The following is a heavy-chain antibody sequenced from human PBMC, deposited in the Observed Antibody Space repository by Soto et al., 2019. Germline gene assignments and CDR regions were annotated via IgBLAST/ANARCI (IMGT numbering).Heavy chain of an antibody. D-gene: IGHD1-20*01. CDR3: AREYNWSLYYYYGMDV. J-gene: IGHJ6*02. CDR1: GFTFSSYG. CDR2: IWYDGSNK. V-gene: IGHV3-33*01. Sequence: PGGSLRLSCAASGFTFSSYGMHWVRQARGKGLEWVAVIWYDGSNKYYADSVKGRFTISRDNSKNTLYLQMNSLRAEDTAVYYCAREYNWSLYYYYGMDVWGQGTTVTVSS.